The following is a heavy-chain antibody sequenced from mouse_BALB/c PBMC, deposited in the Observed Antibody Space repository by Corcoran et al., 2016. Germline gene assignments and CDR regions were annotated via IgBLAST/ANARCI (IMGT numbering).Heavy chain of an antibody. CDR1: GYTFTNYG. Sequence: QIQLVQSGPELKKPGETVKISCKASGYTFTNYGMNWVKQTPGKGLKWMGWINTYTGEPTYADDFKGRFAFSLETSASTAYLQINNLKNEDTATYFCARYSSGYVFAYWGQGTLVTASA. CDR2: INTYTGEP. D-gene: IGHD3-1*01. V-gene: IGHV9-3-1*01. CDR3: ARYSSGYVFAY. J-gene: IGHJ3*01.